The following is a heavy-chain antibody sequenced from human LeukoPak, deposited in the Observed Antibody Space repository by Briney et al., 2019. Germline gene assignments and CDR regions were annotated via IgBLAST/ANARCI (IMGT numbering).Heavy chain of an antibody. D-gene: IGHD1-1*01. Sequence: GRSLRLSCAASGFSFEAYGMYWVRQAPGKGLEWVSGITWNSDDMAYADSVKGRFTIFRDNAKNCLYLQMNSLTVEDTALYYCTRVTSWRTGFDYWGQGTLVTVSS. V-gene: IGHV3-9*01. CDR3: TRVTSWRTGFDY. CDR1: GFSFEAYG. CDR2: ITWNSDDM. J-gene: IGHJ4*02.